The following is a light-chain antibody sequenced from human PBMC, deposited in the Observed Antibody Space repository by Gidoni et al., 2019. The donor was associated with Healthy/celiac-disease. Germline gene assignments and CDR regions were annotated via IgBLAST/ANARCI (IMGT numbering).Light chain of an antibody. Sequence: QAVVTQETSLTVSPGGTVTLTCGSSTGAVTSGHYPYWFQQKPGQAPRTLIYVTSNKHSWTPARFSGSLLGGKAALTLSGAQPEDEAEYYCLLSYSGAWVFGGGTKLTVL. J-gene: IGLJ3*02. CDR1: TGAVTSGHY. V-gene: IGLV7-46*01. CDR3: LLSYSGAWV. CDR2: VTS.